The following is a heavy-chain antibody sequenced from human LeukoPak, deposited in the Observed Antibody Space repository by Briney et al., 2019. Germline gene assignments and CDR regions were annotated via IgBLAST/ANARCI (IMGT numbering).Heavy chain of an antibody. CDR1: GYTFTSYG. CDR2: ISAYNGNT. D-gene: IGHD6-19*01. J-gene: IGHJ4*02. V-gene: IGHV1-18*01. CDR3: ARAEFSGWYSLYLDY. Sequence: ASVKVSCKASGYTFTSYGISWVRQAPGQGLEWMGWISAYNGNTNYAQKFQGWVTMTRDTSISTAYMELSRLRSDDTAVYYCARAEFSGWYSLYLDYWGQGTLVTVSS.